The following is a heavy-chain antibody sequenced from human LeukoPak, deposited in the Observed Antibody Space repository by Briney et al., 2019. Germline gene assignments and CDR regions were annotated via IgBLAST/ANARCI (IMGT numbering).Heavy chain of an antibody. D-gene: IGHD3-22*01. J-gene: IGHJ4*02. CDR3: ARDLGHSPVVTPLF. Sequence: GGSLRLSCAASGFTFSSYWMNWARQAPGKGLEWVAVISYDGSNKYYADSVKGRFTISRDNSKNTLYLQMNSLRAEDTAVYYCARDLGHSPVVTPLFWGQGTLVTVSS. CDR2: ISYDGSNK. CDR1: GFTFSSYW. V-gene: IGHV3-30-3*01.